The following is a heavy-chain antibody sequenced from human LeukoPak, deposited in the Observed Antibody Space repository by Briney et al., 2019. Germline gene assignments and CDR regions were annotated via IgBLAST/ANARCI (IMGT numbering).Heavy chain of an antibody. D-gene: IGHD5-18*01. CDR3: AKGTAMIKEFDY. Sequence: GGSLRLSCAASGFTLSSYGMHWVRQAPGKGLEWVAVISYDGSNKYYADSVKGRFTISRDNSKNTLYLQMNSLRAEDTAVYYCAKGTAMIKEFDYWGQGTLVIVSS. CDR2: ISYDGSNK. V-gene: IGHV3-30*18. CDR1: GFTLSSYG. J-gene: IGHJ4*02.